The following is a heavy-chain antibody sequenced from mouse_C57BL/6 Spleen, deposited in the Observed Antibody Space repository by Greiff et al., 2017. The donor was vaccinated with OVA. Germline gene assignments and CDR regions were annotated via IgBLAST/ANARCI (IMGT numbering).Heavy chain of an antibody. J-gene: IGHJ1*03. CDR3: ARSGSYGSSSWYFDV. CDR2: IDPSDSYT. V-gene: IGHV1-69*01. Sequence: VKLQESGAELVMPEASVKLSCKASGYTFTSYWMHWVKQRPGQGLEWIGEIDPSDSYTNYNQKFKGKSTLTVDKSSSTAYMQLSSLTSEDSAVYYCARSGSYGSSSWYFDVWGTGTTVTVSS. D-gene: IGHD1-1*01. CDR1: GYTFTSYW.